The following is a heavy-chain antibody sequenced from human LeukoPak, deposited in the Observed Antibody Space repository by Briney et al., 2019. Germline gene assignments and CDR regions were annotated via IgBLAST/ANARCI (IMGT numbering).Heavy chain of an antibody. CDR3: AIDGSRDGFIDAFDI. Sequence: SETLSLTCTVSGGSISSGSYYWSWIRQPAGKGLEWIGRIYTSGSTNYNPSLKSRVTISVDTSKNQFSLKMSSVTAADTAVYYCAIDGSRDGFIDAFDIWGQGTMVTVSS. V-gene: IGHV4-61*02. CDR2: IYTSGST. J-gene: IGHJ3*02. CDR1: GGSISSGSYY. D-gene: IGHD5-24*01.